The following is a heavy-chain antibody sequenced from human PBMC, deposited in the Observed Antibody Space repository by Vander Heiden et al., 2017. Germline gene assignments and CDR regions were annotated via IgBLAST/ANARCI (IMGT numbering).Heavy chain of an antibody. J-gene: IGHJ6*02. CDR1: GGSMRDRRYY. Sequence: QLQLQESGPGLVKPSETLSLTCTVSGGSMRDRRYYWGWIRQPPGKGLEWIGNIYYSGSIYLNQSLKSRVALFVDTSRDQFSLKVTSVTAADTAVYYCARMYYSGGDCYSKYYYGMDVWGQGTTVIVSS. V-gene: IGHV4-39*01. CDR3: ARMYYSGGDCYSKYYYGMDV. CDR2: IYYSGSI. D-gene: IGHD2-21*02.